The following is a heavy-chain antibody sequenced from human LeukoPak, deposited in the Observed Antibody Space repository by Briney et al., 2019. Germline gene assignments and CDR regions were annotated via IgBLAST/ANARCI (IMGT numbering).Heavy chain of an antibody. J-gene: IGHJ5*02. CDR3: ARGGYCSGGSCYRNWFDP. D-gene: IGHD2-15*01. CDR1: GYTFTSYD. V-gene: IGHV1-8*01. Sequence: ASVKVSCKASGYTFTSYDINWVRQATGQGLEWMGWMNPNSGNTGYAQKFQGRVTVTRNTSISTAYMELSSLRSEDTAVYYCARGGYCSGGSCYRNWFDPWGQGTLVTVSS. CDR2: MNPNSGNT.